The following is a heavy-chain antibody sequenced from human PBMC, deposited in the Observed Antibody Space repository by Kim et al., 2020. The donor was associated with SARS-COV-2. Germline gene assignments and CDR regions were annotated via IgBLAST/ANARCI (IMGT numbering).Heavy chain of an antibody. CDR1: GGSISSGSYY. J-gene: IGHJ4*02. Sequence: SETLSLTCTVSGGSISSGSYYWSWIRQPAGKGLEWIGRIYTSGSTNYNPSLKSRVTISVDTSKNQFSLKLSSVTAADTAVYYCARNHVDTAMGTSWGQGTLVTVSS. CDR2: IYTSGST. CDR3: ARNHVDTAMGTS. V-gene: IGHV4-61*02. D-gene: IGHD5-18*01.